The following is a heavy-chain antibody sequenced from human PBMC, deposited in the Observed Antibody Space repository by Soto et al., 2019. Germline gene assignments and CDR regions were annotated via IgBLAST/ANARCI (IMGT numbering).Heavy chain of an antibody. J-gene: IGHJ4*02. V-gene: IGHV1-46*03. Sequence: QVQLVQSGAEVKKPGASVKVSCKASGYTFTSYYMHWVRQAPGQGLEWMGIINPSGGSTSYAQKCQGSVTMTRDTSTSPVYMELSSLGSEDTAVYYWAREELHLQNEGLSFDYWGQGTLVTVSS. CDR3: AREELHLQNEGLSFDY. CDR2: INPSGGST. CDR1: GYTFTSYY. D-gene: IGHD1-26*01.